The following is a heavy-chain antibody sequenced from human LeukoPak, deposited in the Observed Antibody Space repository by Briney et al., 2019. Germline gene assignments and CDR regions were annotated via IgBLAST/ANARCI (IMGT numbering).Heavy chain of an antibody. D-gene: IGHD3-9*01. CDR3: ARDRYDILTGYPKVYGMDV. V-gene: IGHV3-30-3*01. CDR2: ISYDGSSK. J-gene: IGHJ6*02. Sequence: GRSLRLSCAASGFTFSSHAMHWVRQAPGKGLEWVAVISYDGSSKNYADSVKGRFTISRDNSKNTLYLQMNSLRAEDTAVYYCARDRYDILTGYPKVYGMDVWGQGTKVTVSS. CDR1: GFTFSSHA.